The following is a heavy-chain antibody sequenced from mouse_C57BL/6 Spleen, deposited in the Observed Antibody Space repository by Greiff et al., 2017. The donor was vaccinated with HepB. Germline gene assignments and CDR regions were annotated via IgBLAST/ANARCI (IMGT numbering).Heavy chain of an antibody. J-gene: IGHJ2*01. CDR1: GYTFTDYY. CDR3: ARDEGIIYYGNPYFDY. Sequence: EVQLQQSGPELVKPGASVKISCKASGYTFTDYYMNWVKQSHGKSLEWIGDINPNNGGTSYNQKFKGKATLTVDKSSSTAYMELRSLTSEDSAVYYCARDEGIIYYGNPYFDYWGQGTTLTVSS. V-gene: IGHV1-26*01. CDR2: INPNNGGT. D-gene: IGHD2-1*01.